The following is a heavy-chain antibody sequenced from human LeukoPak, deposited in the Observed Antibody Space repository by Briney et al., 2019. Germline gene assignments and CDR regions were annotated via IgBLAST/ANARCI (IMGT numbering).Heavy chain of an antibody. CDR1: GYTFNIYY. D-gene: IGHD2-15*01. CDR3: ARGDIDH. V-gene: IGHV1-46*02. CDR2: IHPNDGGT. J-gene: IGHJ5*02. Sequence: ASVKVSCKTSGYTFNIYYVQWVRQAPGQGLEWMGVIHPNDGGTTYAQKFQGRIIMTSDTSTSTIYMELSSLKSDDTAVYYCARGDIDHWGQRTLVTVSS.